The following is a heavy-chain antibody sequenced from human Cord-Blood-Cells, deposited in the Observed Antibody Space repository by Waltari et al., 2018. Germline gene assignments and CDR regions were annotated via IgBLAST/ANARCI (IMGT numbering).Heavy chain of an antibody. CDR1: GFTFSSYS. D-gene: IGHD3-10*01. CDR3: ARLLWFGEPYFDY. CDR2: ISSSSSYI. V-gene: IGHV3-21*01. J-gene: IGHJ4*02. Sequence: EVQLVESGGGLVKPGGSLRLSCAASGFTFSSYSMNWVRQAPGKGLEWVSSISSSSSYIYYADSVKGRFTISRDNAKNSLYLQMNSLRAEDTAVYYCARLLWFGEPYFDYWGRGTLVTVSS.